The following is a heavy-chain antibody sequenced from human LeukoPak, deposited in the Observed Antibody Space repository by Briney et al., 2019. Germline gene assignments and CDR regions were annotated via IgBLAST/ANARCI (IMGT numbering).Heavy chain of an antibody. CDR1: GFTFSSYA. V-gene: IGHV3-23*01. D-gene: IGHD2-15*01. CDR3: AKRYCSGGSCYPIDY. Sequence: GGSLRLSCAASGFTFSSYAMSWVRQAPGKGLVWVSAISGSGGSTYYADSVKGRFTISRDNSKNTLYLQMNSLRAEDTAVYYCAKRYCSGGSCYPIDYWGQGTLVTVSS. CDR2: ISGSGGST. J-gene: IGHJ4*02.